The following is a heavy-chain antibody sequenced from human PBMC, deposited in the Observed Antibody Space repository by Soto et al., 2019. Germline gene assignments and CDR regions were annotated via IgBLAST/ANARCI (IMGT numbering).Heavy chain of an antibody. CDR1: GGSISSYY. Sequence: PSEPLCLTCTVSGGSISSYYWSWIRQPPGKGLEWIGYIYYSGSTNYNPSLKSRVTISVDTSKNQFSLKLSSVTAADTAVYYCARDLGLFDYWGQGTLVTVSS. V-gene: IGHV4-59*01. CDR2: IYYSGST. CDR3: ARDLGLFDY. D-gene: IGHD2-21*02. J-gene: IGHJ4*02.